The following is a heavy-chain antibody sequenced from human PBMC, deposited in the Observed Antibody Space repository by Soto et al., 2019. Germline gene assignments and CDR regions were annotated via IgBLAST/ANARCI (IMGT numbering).Heavy chain of an antibody. CDR3: ATHGATTMARGAMKHYYYVMDV. Sequence: ASVKVSCKASGGIFSSFTISWVRQAPGQGLEWLGGIIPIFDTPTYAQNFQGRVTITADKSTNTVYMELSSLRSEDTAVYYCATHGATTMARGAMKHYYYVMDVWGQGTTVIVSS. J-gene: IGHJ6*02. D-gene: IGHD3-10*01. CDR1: GGIFSSFT. V-gene: IGHV1-69*06. CDR2: IIPIFDTP.